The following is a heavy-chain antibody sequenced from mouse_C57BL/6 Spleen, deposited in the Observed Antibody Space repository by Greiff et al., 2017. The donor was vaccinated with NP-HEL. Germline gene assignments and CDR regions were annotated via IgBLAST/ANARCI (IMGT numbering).Heavy chain of an antibody. V-gene: IGHV1-69*01. D-gene: IGHD2-4*01. Sequence: QVQLQQSGAELVMPGASVKLSCKASGYTFTSYWMHWVKQRPGQGLEWIGEIDPSDSYTNYNQKFKGKSTLTVDKSSSTAYMQLSSLTSEDSAVYYCARGLRRSFDYWGQGTTLTVSS. CDR3: ARGLRRSFDY. CDR2: IDPSDSYT. J-gene: IGHJ2*01. CDR1: GYTFTSYW.